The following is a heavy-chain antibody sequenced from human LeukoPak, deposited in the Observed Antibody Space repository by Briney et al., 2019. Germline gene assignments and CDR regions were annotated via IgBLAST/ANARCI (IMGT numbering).Heavy chain of an antibody. CDR2: IYTSGRT. D-gene: IGHD3-16*02. V-gene: IGHV4-61*02. CDR3: ARARVIPASFDD. CDR1: GGSITFGSYY. Sequence: SQTLSLTCAVSGGSITFGSYYWTWIRQPAGKGLEWIGRIYTSGRTFYNPSLKSRVTISMDTSMNQFSLRLNSVTAADTAVYYCARARVIPASFDDWGQGTLVTVSS. J-gene: IGHJ4*02.